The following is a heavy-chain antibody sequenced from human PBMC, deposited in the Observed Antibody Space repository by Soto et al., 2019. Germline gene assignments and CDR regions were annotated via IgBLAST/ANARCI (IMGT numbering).Heavy chain of an antibody. CDR3: AGRAAAGTSGAFDI. Sequence: PSETLSLTCTVSGGSISSGDYYWSWIRQPPGKGLEWIGYIYYSGSTYYNPSLKSRVTISVDTSKNRFSLRLSSVTAADTAVYYCAGRAAAGTSGAFDIWGQGTMVTVSS. V-gene: IGHV4-30-4*01. CDR2: IYYSGST. J-gene: IGHJ3*02. CDR1: GGSISSGDYY. D-gene: IGHD6-13*01.